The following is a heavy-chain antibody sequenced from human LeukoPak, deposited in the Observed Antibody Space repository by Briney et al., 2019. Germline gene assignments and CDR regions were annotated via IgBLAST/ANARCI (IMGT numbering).Heavy chain of an antibody. CDR2: IYYSGST. D-gene: IGHD4-17*01. CDR3: ARQDYVSSYFDP. CDR1: RDSISRGSYY. J-gene: IGHJ5*02. Sequence: KPSGTLSLTCTVSRDSISRGSYYWGWIRQPPGKGLEWIGTIYYSGSTYYNPSLKSRVTISVDTAKNYFSLSLRSVTAADTALYYCARQDYVSSYFDPWGQGTLVTVSS. V-gene: IGHV4-39*01.